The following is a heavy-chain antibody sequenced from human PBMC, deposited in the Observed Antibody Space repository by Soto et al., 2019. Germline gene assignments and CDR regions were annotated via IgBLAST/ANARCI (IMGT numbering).Heavy chain of an antibody. CDR2: LYSGGAT. CDR1: GFIVSSNY. D-gene: IGHD3-10*01. CDR3: LRGRYGSQIH. V-gene: IGHV3-53*04. Sequence: EVRLVESGGGLVQPGGSLRLFCAASGFIVSSNYMTWVRQAPGKGLEWVSLLYSGGATHYAASVKGRFTISSHSSQNTLFLQMNSLRTEDTATYYCLRGRYGSQIHWGQGTKVTVSS. J-gene: IGHJ4*02.